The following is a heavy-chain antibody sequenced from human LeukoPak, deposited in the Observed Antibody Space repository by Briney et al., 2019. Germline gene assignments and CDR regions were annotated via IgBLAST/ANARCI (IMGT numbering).Heavy chain of an antibody. CDR2: ISYDGSNK. CDR3: AKGGKGNHSYVMAV. CDR1: GFTFSSYG. D-gene: IGHD1-14*01. Sequence: GSLRLSCAASGFTFSSYGMHWVRQAPGKGLEWVAVISYDGSNKYYADSVKGRFTISRDNSKNTLYLQMNSLRAEDTAVYYCAKGGKGNHSYVMAVGGKGPTFTV. J-gene: IGHJ6*04. V-gene: IGHV3-30*18.